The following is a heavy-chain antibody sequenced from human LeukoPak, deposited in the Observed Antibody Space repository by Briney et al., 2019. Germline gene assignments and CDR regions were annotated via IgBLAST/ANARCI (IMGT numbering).Heavy chain of an antibody. D-gene: IGHD6-13*01. Sequence: GGSLRLSCAASGFTFSSYAMSWVRQAPGKGLEWVSAISGSGGSTYYADSVKGRFTISRDNSKNTLYLQMNSLRAEDTAVYYCAKAGGQQLVRYYFDYWGQGTLVTVSS. CDR2: ISGSGGST. CDR3: AKAGGQQLVRYYFDY. J-gene: IGHJ4*02. CDR1: GFTFSSYA. V-gene: IGHV3-23*01.